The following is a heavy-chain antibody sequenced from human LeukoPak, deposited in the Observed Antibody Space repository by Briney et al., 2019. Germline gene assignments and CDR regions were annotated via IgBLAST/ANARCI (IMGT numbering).Heavy chain of an antibody. CDR1: GGSITRSSYH. CDR2: IYYSGST. V-gene: IGHV4-61*05. D-gene: IGHD5-18*01. CDR3: ARSEYSYGADAFDI. Sequence: SETLSLTCTVSGGSITRSSYHWGWIRQPPGKGLEWIGYIYYSGSTNYSPSLKSRVTISVDTSKNQFSLKLSSVTAADTAVYYCARSEYSYGADAFDIWGQGTMVTVSS. J-gene: IGHJ3*02.